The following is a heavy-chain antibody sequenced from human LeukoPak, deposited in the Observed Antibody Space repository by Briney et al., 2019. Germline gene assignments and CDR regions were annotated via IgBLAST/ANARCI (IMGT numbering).Heavy chain of an antibody. CDR1: GDSISTYY. CDR2: IYYSGYT. J-gene: IGHJ4*02. D-gene: IGHD3-10*01. Sequence: KPSETLSLTCTVSGDSISTYYWSWIRQPPGKGLEWIGYIYYSGYTNSNPSLKSRVTISVDTSKNQLSLKLSSVTAADTAVYFCARAYSPPGRYYGSGSPYYFDSWGQGTLVTVSS. CDR3: ARAYSPPGRYYGSGSPYYFDS. V-gene: IGHV4-59*01.